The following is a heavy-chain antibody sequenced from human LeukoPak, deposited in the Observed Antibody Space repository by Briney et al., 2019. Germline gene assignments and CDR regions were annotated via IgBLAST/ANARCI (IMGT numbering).Heavy chain of an antibody. D-gene: IGHD2-15*01. J-gene: IGHJ4*02. CDR2: IHYTGST. CDR3: ARNYCTGGSCYINDD. Sequence: SETLSLNCTVSGGSISGYFWTWIRQPPGKGLEWIGFIHYTGSTNYNSSLKSRVTMSVDTSKNQFSLKLTSVTAADSAIYYCARNYCTGGSCYINDDWGQGTLVTVSS. V-gene: IGHV4-59*01. CDR1: GGSISGYF.